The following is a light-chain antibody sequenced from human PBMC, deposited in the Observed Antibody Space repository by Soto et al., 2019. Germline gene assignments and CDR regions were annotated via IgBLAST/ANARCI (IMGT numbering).Light chain of an antibody. Sequence: QSALTQPASVSGSPGQSITISCTGTSSDVGGYNYVSWYQQHPGKAPKLMIYEVSKRPSGVPDRFSGSKSGNTASLTVSGLQAEDEADYFCSSYARRNTVLFGGGTKLTVL. CDR2: EVS. CDR3: SSYARRNTVL. J-gene: IGLJ3*02. V-gene: IGLV2-8*01. CDR1: SSDVGGYNY.